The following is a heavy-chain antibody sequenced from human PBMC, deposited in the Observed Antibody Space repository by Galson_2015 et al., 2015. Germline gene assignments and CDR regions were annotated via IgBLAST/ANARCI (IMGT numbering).Heavy chain of an antibody. CDR1: GFTFSSYG. V-gene: IGHV3-33*01. J-gene: IGHJ4*02. Sequence: SLRLSCAASGFTFSSYGMHWVRQAPGKGLEWVAVIWYDGSNKYYADSVKGRFTISRDNSKNTLYLQMNSLRAEDTAVYYCARDHGITMVQGVIISQGSVDYWGQGTLVTVSS. D-gene: IGHD3-10*01. CDR3: ARDHGITMVQGVIISQGSVDY. CDR2: IWYDGSNK.